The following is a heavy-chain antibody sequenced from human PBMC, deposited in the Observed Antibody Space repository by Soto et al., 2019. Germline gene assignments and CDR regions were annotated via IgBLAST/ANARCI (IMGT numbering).Heavy chain of an antibody. CDR2: IYHSGST. V-gene: IGHV4-61*08. CDR3: ARLGIGWEFPFDY. CDR1: GGSGSNDAYY. Sequence: QVQLQESGPGLVKPSETLSLTCMVSGGSGSNDAYYWSWIRQPPGKGLEWIGYIYHSGSTYYNPSLKSRITISADTSANQFSLKVSSVTAADTAVYYCARLGIGWEFPFDYWGQGTLVNVSS. J-gene: IGHJ4*02. D-gene: IGHD1-26*01.